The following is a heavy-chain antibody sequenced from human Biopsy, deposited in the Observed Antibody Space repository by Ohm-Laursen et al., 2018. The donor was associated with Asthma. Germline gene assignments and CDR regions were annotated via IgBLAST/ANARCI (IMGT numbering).Heavy chain of an antibody. CDR2: IMTDFGTT. D-gene: IGHD6-19*01. Sequence: ASVKVSCKAPGGTFSNFAISWVRQAPGQGLEWLGGIMTDFGTTNYAQKFQGRVTITADESTSTAYMEVTGLRSEDTAIYYCARCQVGYSSGWSLLLKKIYYSGMDVWGQGTAVTVSS. CDR3: ARCQVGYSSGWSLLLKKIYYSGMDV. V-gene: IGHV1-69*13. CDR1: GGTFSNFA. J-gene: IGHJ6*02.